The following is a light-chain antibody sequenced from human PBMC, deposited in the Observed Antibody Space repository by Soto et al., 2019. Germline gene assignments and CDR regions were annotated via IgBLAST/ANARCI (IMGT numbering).Light chain of an antibody. CDR2: GAS. V-gene: IGKV3-15*01. Sequence: EIVLTQSPGTLSLSPGDRATLSCKSSQSVGDNYLAWYQQKPGQAPRLLIYGASTGATGLPARFSGSGSGTEFTLTISSLQSEDFAVYYCQQYNNWPWTFGQGTKVDIK. CDR3: QQYNNWPWT. J-gene: IGKJ1*01. CDR1: QSVGDNY.